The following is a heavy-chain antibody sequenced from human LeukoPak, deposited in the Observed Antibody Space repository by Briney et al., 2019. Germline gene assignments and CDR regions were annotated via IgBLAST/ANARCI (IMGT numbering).Heavy chain of an antibody. Sequence: PSETLSLTCSVSGDSTAGRYWSWIRQSPGKGLEWLGLVYKSGDVNYHPSFRNRLSVSLDRSKTQVSLRLRSVTAADTAVYYCASGKYFYDDPASLNRASRTALDLWARGTMVIVSS. CDR3: ASGKYFYDDPASLNRASRTALDL. D-gene: IGHD3-16*01. J-gene: IGHJ3*01. CDR2: VYKSGDV. CDR1: GDSTAGRY. V-gene: IGHV4-59*11.